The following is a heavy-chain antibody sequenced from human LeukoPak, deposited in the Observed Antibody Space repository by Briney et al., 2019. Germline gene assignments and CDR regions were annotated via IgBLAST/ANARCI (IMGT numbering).Heavy chain of an antibody. D-gene: IGHD2-2*01. CDR2: INHSGST. V-gene: IGHV4-34*01. Sequence: PSETLSLTCAVYGGSFSGYYWSWIRQPPGKGLEWIGEINHSGSTNYNPSLKSRVTISVDTSKNQFSLKLSSVTAADTAVYYCARGFVVVYYFDYWGQGTLVTVSS. CDR1: GGSFSGYY. J-gene: IGHJ4*02. CDR3: ARGFVVVYYFDY.